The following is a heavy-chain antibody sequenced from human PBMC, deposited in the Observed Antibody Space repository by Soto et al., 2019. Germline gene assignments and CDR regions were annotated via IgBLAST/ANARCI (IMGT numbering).Heavy chain of an antibody. J-gene: IGHJ4*02. CDR1: DGSVSRGGYY. Sequence: QVQLQESGPGLVKPSQTLSLACTVSDGSVSRGGYYWSWLRQSPGKGLEWIGNIYYTGRTFYNPSLKSRVTISLETSKRQFSLRLASVSAADTALYYCAREGSYHYFDYWGQGALVTVSS. CDR2: IYYTGRT. D-gene: IGHD1-26*01. CDR3: AREGSYHYFDY. V-gene: IGHV4-31*03.